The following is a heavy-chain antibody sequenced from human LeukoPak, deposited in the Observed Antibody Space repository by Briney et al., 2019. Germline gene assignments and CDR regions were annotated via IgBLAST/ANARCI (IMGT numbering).Heavy chain of an antibody. CDR3: ARAPLSGTYYTDAFDI. V-gene: IGHV4-39*07. CDR2: IHHSGST. D-gene: IGHD1-26*01. J-gene: IGHJ3*02. CDR1: GASIRNSNYY. Sequence: SETLSLTCTVSGASIRNSNYYWGWIRQPPGKGLEWIGEIHHSGSTDYNPSLKSRVTISPDKSKNQFSLTLTSVTAADTAVYFCARAPLSGTYYTDAFDIWGQGTMATVSS.